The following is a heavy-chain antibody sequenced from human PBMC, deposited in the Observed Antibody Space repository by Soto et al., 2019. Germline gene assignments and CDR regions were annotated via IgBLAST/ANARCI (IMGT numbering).Heavy chain of an antibody. J-gene: IGHJ4*02. CDR2: ISGSGGST. CDR3: AKAGGSTNGVCYIGDVAY. V-gene: IGHV3-23*01. Sequence: EVQLLESGGGLVQPGGSLRLSCAASGFTFSSYAMSWVRQAPGKGLEWVSAISGSGGSTYYADSVKGRFTISRDNSKNTLYLQMNSLRAEDTAVYYCAKAGGSTNGVCYIGDVAYWGQGTLVTVSS. CDR1: GFTFSSYA. D-gene: IGHD2-8*01.